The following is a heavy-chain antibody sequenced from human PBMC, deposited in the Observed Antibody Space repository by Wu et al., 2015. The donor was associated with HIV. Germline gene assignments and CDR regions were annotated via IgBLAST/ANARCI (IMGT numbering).Heavy chain of an antibody. J-gene: IGHJ4*02. CDR2: ISPYNENT. V-gene: IGHV1-18*01. CDR3: ARGEMFGAVKSKLLDF. D-gene: IGHD3-10*02. CDR1: QYRFITYG. Sequence: VQSGGEVKKPGASVKVSCKASQYRFITYGVTWVRQVPGHGFEWMGWISPYNENTDVAQKFQDRLPMTTDTSTTTAYMELRSLGTRDTAVYFCARGEMFGAVKSKLLDFWGQGHWSPSRQ.